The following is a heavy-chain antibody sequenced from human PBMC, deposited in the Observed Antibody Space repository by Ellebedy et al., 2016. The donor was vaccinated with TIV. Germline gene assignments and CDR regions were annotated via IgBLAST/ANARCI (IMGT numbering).Heavy chain of an antibody. CDR3: ARGGRMATKTMDV. CDR2: IIPIFGTA. V-gene: IGHV1-69*13. Sequence: ASVKVSCKASGGTFSSYAISWVRQAPGQGLEWMGGIIPIFGTANYAQKFQGRVTITADESTSTAYMELSSLRSEDTAVYYCARGGRMATKTMDVWGQGTTVTVSS. J-gene: IGHJ6*02. CDR1: GGTFSSYA. D-gene: IGHD5-24*01.